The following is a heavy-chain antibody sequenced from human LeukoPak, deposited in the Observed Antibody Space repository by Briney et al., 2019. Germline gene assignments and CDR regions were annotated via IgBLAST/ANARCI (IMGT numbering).Heavy chain of an antibody. J-gene: IGHJ4*02. CDR2: IYYSGST. V-gene: IGHV4-30-4*01. CDR3: AREGSGYHTYSFDY. Sequence: PSQTLSLTCTVSGGSISSGDYYWSWIRQPPGKGLEWIGYIYYSGSTYYNPSLKSRVTISVDTSKNQFSLKLSSVTAADTAVYYCAREGSGYHTYSFDYWGQGTLVTVS. CDR1: GGSISSGDYY. D-gene: IGHD3-22*01.